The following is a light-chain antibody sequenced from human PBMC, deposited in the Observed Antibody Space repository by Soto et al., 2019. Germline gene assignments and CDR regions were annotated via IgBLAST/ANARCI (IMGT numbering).Light chain of an antibody. CDR3: PQYNRYWT. J-gene: IGKJ1*01. Sequence: DIQMTQSPSTLSASVGDRVTITCRASQSISSWLAWYQQKPGKAHKLLIYKASSLESGVPSRFSGSVSGTEVNLIISSRQPDDFATYYGPQYNRYWTFGQGTKVEIK. CDR2: KAS. CDR1: QSISSW. V-gene: IGKV1-5*03.